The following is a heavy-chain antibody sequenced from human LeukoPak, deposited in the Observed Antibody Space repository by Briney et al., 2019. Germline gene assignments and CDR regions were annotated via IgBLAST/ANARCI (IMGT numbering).Heavy chain of an antibody. Sequence: GGSLRLSCAASGFTFADYGMTWVRQAPGKGLEGVAGINWNGGGTGYADSVKDRFTISRDNAKNSLYLQIHRLRGEDTAFYYCARDRPSGYYFDLWGQGTLVTVSS. CDR3: ARDRPSGYYFDL. CDR1: GFTFADYG. V-gene: IGHV3-20*04. J-gene: IGHJ4*02. CDR2: INWNGGGT. D-gene: IGHD3-10*01.